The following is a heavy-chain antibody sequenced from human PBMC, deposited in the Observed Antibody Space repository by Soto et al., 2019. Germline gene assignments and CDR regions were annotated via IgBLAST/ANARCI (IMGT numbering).Heavy chain of an antibody. Sequence: VGSLILSCVGSGFTFSNYGMHWVRQPPGKGLEWVALISDDGDKRCYADSVRGRLIISRDNSKDTLYLQMNSLGPDDTAVYFCAKARVRIVGANSFDYWGQGTPVTV. J-gene: IGHJ4*02. D-gene: IGHD1-26*01. CDR3: AKARVRIVGANSFDY. V-gene: IGHV3-30*18. CDR2: ISDDGDKR. CDR1: GFTFSNYG.